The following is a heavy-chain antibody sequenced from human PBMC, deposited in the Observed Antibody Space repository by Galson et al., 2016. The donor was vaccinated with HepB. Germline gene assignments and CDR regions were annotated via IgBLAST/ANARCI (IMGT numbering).Heavy chain of an antibody. J-gene: IGHJ6*02. CDR3: ARGHQLLWNGLDV. CDR1: GFGFSDSY. D-gene: IGHD3-10*01. V-gene: IGHV3-11*01. CDR2: ISSSGSTI. Sequence: SLRLSCAASGFGFSDSYMNWIRQAPGKGLEWVSYISSSGSTIYYADSVKGRFTISRDNARNSLYLQMNSLRAEDTAVYFCARGHQLLWNGLDVWGQGTTVTVSS.